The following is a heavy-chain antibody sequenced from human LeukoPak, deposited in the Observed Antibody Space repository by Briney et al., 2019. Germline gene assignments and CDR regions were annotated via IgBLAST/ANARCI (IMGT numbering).Heavy chain of an antibody. J-gene: IGHJ3*02. D-gene: IGHD5-24*01. CDR1: GFTFDDYA. V-gene: IGHV3-9*01. CDR3: AKSRGGGYNPRGDAFEI. CDR2: INWNSGSI. Sequence: GRSLRLSCAASGFTFDDYAMHWVRQAPGEGLEWVSGINWNSGSIGYADSVRGRFTISRDNAKNSLDLQMNSLRAEDTALYYCAKSRGGGYNPRGDAFEIWGQGTMVTVSS.